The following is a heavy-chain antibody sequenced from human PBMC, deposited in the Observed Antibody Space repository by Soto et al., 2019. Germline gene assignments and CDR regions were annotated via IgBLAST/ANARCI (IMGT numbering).Heavy chain of an antibody. Sequence: QVQLVQSGAEVKKPGSSVKVSCKASGGTFSTYAISWVRQAPGQGLEWMGGFIPIFNTANYTQRLQARVTITADEPTSPAYMDLSSLRSEDTDEYYCPRAVHDYDILTDLGYWGQGTLVTVSS. J-gene: IGHJ4*02. V-gene: IGHV1-69*01. CDR1: GGTFSTYA. CDR3: PRAVHDYDILTDLGY. CDR2: FIPIFNTA. D-gene: IGHD3-9*01.